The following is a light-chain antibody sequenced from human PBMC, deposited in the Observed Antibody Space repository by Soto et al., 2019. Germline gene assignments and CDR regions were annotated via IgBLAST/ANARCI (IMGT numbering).Light chain of an antibody. CDR2: ENS. CDR1: TSN. V-gene: IGLV1-40*01. Sequence: QSVLTQPPSVSGAPGQTVTISCTGTTSNVHWYQQLPGTAPKLLIFENSIRPSGVPDRFSGSKSGTSASLAISGLQAEDEADYYCQFFYTTLSGSVVFGGGTKLTVL. J-gene: IGLJ3*02. CDR3: QFFYTTLSGSVV.